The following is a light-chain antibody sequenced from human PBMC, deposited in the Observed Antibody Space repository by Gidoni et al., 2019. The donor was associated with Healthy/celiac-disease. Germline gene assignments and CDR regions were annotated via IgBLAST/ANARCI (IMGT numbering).Light chain of an antibody. CDR2: KAS. CDR3: QQYNSYSRA. V-gene: IGKV1-5*03. CDR1: QSISSW. J-gene: IGKJ1*01. Sequence: DIQMTQSPSTLSASVGDRVTITCRASQSISSWLAWDQQKPGKAPKLLIYKASSLESGVTSRFSGSGAGTELTINISSLQPDDVATYYCQQYNSYSRAFGQXTKVEIK.